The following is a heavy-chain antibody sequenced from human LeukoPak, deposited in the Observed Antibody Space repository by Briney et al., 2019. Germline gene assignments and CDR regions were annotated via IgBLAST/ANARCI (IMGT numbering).Heavy chain of an antibody. V-gene: IGHV3-30*02. CDR3: AKGGGAAATHLLDY. Sequence: GGSLRLSCATSGFTFSSYGMHWVRQAPGKGLEWVAFIRYDGSNKYYADSVKGRFTISRDNSKNTLYLQVDSLRAEDTAVYYCAKGGGAAATHLLDYWGQGTLVTVSS. J-gene: IGHJ4*02. CDR1: GFTFSSYG. D-gene: IGHD6-13*01. CDR2: IRYDGSNK.